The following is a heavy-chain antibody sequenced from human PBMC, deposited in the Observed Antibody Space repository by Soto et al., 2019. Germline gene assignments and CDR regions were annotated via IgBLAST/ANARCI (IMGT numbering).Heavy chain of an antibody. CDR2: ISGSGGST. Sequence: PGGSLRLSCAASGFNFSSYSMSWVRQAPGKGLEWVSAISGSGGSTYYADSVKGRFTISRDNSKNTLYLQMDNLRVEDTAMYYCVRDQSLVTTTWGQGTLVTVSS. D-gene: IGHD4-17*01. CDR3: VRDQSLVTTT. V-gene: IGHV3-23*01. CDR1: GFNFSSYS. J-gene: IGHJ4*02.